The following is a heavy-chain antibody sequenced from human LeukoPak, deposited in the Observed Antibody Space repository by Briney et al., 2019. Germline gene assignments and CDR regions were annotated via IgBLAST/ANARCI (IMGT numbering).Heavy chain of an antibody. V-gene: IGHV4-59*01. CDR3: ARAGYCSGGSCYYTPYLNFDY. CDR2: IYYSGST. Sequence: SETLSLTCTVSGGSISSYYWSWIRQPPGKGLKWIGYIYYSGSTNYNPSLKSRVTISVDTSKNQFSLKLSSVTAADTAVYYCARAGYCSGGSCYYTPYLNFDYWGQGTLVTVSS. J-gene: IGHJ4*02. D-gene: IGHD2-15*01. CDR1: GGSISSYY.